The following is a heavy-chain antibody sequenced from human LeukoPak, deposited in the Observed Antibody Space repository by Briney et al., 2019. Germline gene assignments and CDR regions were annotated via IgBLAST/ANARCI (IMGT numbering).Heavy chain of an antibody. Sequence: GGSLRLSCAASGFTVSSNYMSWVRQAPGKGLEWVSVIYSGGSTYYADSVKGRFTISRDNSKNTLYLQMNSLRAEDTAVYYCARGAVAAADAFFDQWRQGTLVTVSS. V-gene: IGHV3-66*01. D-gene: IGHD6-13*01. CDR1: GFTVSSNY. CDR3: ARGAVAAADAFFDQ. CDR2: IYSGGST. J-gene: IGHJ4*02.